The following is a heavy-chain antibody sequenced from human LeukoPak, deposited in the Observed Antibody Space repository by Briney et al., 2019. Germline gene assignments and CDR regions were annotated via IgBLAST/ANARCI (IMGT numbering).Heavy chain of an antibody. V-gene: IGHV4-39*01. J-gene: IGHJ4*02. Sequence: SETLSLTCTVSGGSISSSSYYWGWIRQPPGKGLEWIGSIYYSGSTYYNPSLKSRVTISVDTSKNQFSLKLSSVTAAGTAVYYCARLNHDTFRSNYFDYWGQGTLVTVSS. CDR2: IYYSGST. CDR1: GGSISSSSYY. CDR3: ARLNHDTFRSNYFDY. D-gene: IGHD1-14*01.